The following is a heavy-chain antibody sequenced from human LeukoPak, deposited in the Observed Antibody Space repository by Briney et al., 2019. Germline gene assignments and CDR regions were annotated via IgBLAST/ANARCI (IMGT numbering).Heavy chain of an antibody. CDR1: GFTFSSYG. D-gene: IGHD2-2*01. J-gene: IGHJ4*02. V-gene: IGHV3-30*18. CDR2: ISYDGSNK. CDR3: ANGETSRFDY. Sequence: GGSLRLSCAASGFTFSSYGMHWVRQAPGKGLEWVAVISYDGSNKYYADSVKGRFTISRDNSKNTLYLQMNSLSIEDTAVYYCANGETSRFDYWGQGTLVTASS.